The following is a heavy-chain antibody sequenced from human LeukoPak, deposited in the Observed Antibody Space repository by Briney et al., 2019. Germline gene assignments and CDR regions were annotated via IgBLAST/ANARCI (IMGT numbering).Heavy chain of an antibody. V-gene: IGHV4-34*01. Sequence: SETLSLTCAVYGGSFSGYYWSWIRQPPGKGLEWIGQINHSGSTNYNPSLKSRVTISVDTSKNQFSLKLSSVTAADTAVYYCARRETYSSSSSGKRNWFDPWGQGTLVTVSS. J-gene: IGHJ5*02. CDR2: INHSGST. CDR3: ARRETYSSSSSGKRNWFDP. D-gene: IGHD6-13*01. CDR1: GGSFSGYY.